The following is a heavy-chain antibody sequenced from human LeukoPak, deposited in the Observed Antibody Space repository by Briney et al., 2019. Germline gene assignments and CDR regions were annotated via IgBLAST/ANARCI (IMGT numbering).Heavy chain of an antibody. V-gene: IGHV3-48*03. CDR1: GFTFSSYE. Sequence: GGSLRLSCAASGFTFSSYEMNWVRQAPGKGLEWVSYISSSGSTIYYADSVKGRFTISGDNAKNSLYLQMNSLRAEDTAVYYCARDRGGGYCSGGSCYFDYWGQGTLGTVSA. J-gene: IGHJ4*02. CDR3: ARDRGGGYCSGGSCYFDY. D-gene: IGHD2-15*01. CDR2: ISSSGSTI.